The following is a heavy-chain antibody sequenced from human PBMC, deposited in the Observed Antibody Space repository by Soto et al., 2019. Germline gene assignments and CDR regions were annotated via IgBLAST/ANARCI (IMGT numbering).Heavy chain of an antibody. J-gene: IGHJ3*02. Sequence: GGSLRLSCAASGFTFSSYSMNWVRQAPGKGLEWVSSISSSSSYIYYADSVKGRFTISRDNAKNSLYLQMNSLRAEDTAVYYCARQAEQEDAFDIWGQGTMVTVSS. CDR2: ISSSSSYI. D-gene: IGHD1-1*01. V-gene: IGHV3-21*01. CDR1: GFTFSSYS. CDR3: ARQAEQEDAFDI.